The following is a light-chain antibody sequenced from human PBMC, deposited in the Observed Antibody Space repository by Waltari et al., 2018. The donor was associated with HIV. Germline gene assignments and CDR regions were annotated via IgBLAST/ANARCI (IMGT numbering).Light chain of an antibody. J-gene: IGLJ3*02. V-gene: IGLV1-44*01. CDR2: SNN. CDR1: SSHIGSNT. Sequence: SVLTQPPSASGTPGQRVTVSCSGSSSHIGSNTVTWFQQLPGTAPKLLIYSNNQRPSGVPDRFSGSKSGTSASLAITGLQSEDEAHYYCAAWDDSLNGWVFGGGTKLTVL. CDR3: AAWDDSLNGWV.